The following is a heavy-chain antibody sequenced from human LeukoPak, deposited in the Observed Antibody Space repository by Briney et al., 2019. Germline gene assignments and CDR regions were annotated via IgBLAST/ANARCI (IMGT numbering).Heavy chain of an antibody. CDR2: IIPTLDVA. V-gene: IGHV1-69*10. Sequence: SVKVSCKASGDNFSSYVITWVRQAPGQGLEWMGGIIPTLDVANFAQKFKGRVTITADKFTNTAHLELSSLRSEDTAVYFCTREGVYSPDPTSYHRLPFDIWGKGTVVIVSS. CDR3: TREGVYSPDPTSYHRLPFDI. CDR1: GDNFSSYV. D-gene: IGHD3-16*02. J-gene: IGHJ3*02.